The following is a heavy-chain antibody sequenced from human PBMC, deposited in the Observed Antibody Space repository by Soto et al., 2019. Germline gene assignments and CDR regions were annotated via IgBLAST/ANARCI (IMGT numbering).Heavy chain of an antibody. V-gene: IGHV1-18*01. CDR1: GYTFTSYG. Sequence: ASVKVSCKASGYTFTSYGISWVRQAPGQGLEWMGWISAYNGNTNYAQKLQGRVTMTTDTSTSTAYMELRSLRSDDTAVYYCARDRFLEWLWFMDVWGQGTTVTVSS. J-gene: IGHJ6*02. CDR3: ARDRFLEWLWFMDV. D-gene: IGHD3-3*01. CDR2: ISAYNGNT.